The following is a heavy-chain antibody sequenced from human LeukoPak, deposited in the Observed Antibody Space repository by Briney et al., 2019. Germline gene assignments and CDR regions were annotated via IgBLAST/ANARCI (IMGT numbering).Heavy chain of an antibody. CDR1: GFSFSMYS. J-gene: IGHJ6*03. CDR2: ISDNGAVT. D-gene: IGHD1-20*01. V-gene: IGHV3-48*01. Sequence: KPGGSLRLSCAASGFSFSMYSMSWIRQAPGKGLEWVSVISDNGAVTFYADSVKGRLTISRDNAKNSLYLQMHSLGVEDTAVYFCARARILVTGTYYYMDVWGKGTTVTVSS. CDR3: ARARILVTGTYYYMDV.